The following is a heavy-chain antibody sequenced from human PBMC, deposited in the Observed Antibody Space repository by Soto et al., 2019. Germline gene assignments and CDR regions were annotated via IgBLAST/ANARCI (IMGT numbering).Heavy chain of an antibody. CDR1: GYSFTSYW. CDR3: ARRFGYDQDYYYVMDV. J-gene: IGHJ6*02. CDR2: IYPGDSDT. V-gene: IGHV5-51*01. D-gene: IGHD5-12*01. Sequence: GESLKISCKGSGYSFTSYWIGWVRQMPGKGLEWMGIIYPGDSDTRYSPSFQGQVTISADKSISTAYLQWSSLKASDTAMYYCARRFGYDQDYYYVMDVWGQGTTVTVSS.